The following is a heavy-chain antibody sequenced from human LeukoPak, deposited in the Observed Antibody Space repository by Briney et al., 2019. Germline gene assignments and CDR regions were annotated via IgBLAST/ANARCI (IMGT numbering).Heavy chain of an antibody. D-gene: IGHD3-3*01. CDR2: IYPGDSDT. J-gene: IGHJ4*02. CDR3: WRQTKLSDFWGGLNDY. V-gene: IGHV5-51*01. CDR1: GYSFTSYW. Sequence: GESLKISCKGSGYSFTSYWIGWVRQMPGKGLEWMGIIYPGDSDTRYSPSFQGQVTISADKSISTAYLQWSSLKASDTAMFYCWRQTKLSDFWGGLNDYWGQGTLVTVSS.